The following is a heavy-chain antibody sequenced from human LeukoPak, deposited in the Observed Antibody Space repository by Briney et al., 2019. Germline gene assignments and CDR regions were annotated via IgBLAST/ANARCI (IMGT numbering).Heavy chain of an antibody. CDR2: IKEDGSEK. V-gene: IGHV3-7*01. CDR3: APEVWELQGASDI. CDR1: GFTFSSYG. D-gene: IGHD1-7*01. Sequence: GRSLRLSCAASGFTFSSYGVRWVRQAPGKGLGWVANIKEDGSEKFYVDSVKGRFTISRDNAKNSLFLQMTSLRAEDTALYYCAPEVWELQGASDIWGQGTMVTVSS. J-gene: IGHJ3*02.